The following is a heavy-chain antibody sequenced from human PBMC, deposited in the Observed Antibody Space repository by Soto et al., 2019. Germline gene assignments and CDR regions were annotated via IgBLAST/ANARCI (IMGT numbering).Heavy chain of an antibody. CDR2: IYYSGST. D-gene: IGHD3-22*01. V-gene: IGHV4-39*01. CDR3: ARLQKSKYYYDSSGTFDY. CDR1: GGSISSSSYY. Sequence: QLQLQESGPGLVKPSETLSLTCTVSGGSISSSSYYWGWIRQPPGKGLEWIGSIYYSGSTYYNPSLKSRVTISVDTSKNQFSLKLSSVTAADTAVYYCARLQKSKYYYDSSGTFDYWGQGTLVTVSS. J-gene: IGHJ4*02.